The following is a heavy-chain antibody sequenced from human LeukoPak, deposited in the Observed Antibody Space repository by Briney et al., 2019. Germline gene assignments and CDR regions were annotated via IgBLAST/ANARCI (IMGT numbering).Heavy chain of an antibody. CDR3: ASAYCGGDCYGYYYYYGMDV. CDR2: IYYSGST. Sequence: PSETLSLTCTVSGGSVSSGSYYWSWIRQPPGKGLEWIWYIYYSGSTNYNPSLKSRVTISVDTSKNQFSLKLSSVTAADTAVYYCASAYCGGDCYGYYYYYGMDVWGQGTTVTVSS. V-gene: IGHV4-61*01. J-gene: IGHJ6*02. CDR1: GGSVSSGSYY. D-gene: IGHD2-21*02.